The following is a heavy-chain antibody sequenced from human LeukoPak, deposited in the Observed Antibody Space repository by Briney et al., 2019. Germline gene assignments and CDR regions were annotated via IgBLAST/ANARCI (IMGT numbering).Heavy chain of an antibody. J-gene: IGHJ4*02. CDR3: ATDRGNGYYFDY. D-gene: IGHD1-1*01. CDR2: FDPEDGET. CDR1: GYTLTELS. V-gene: IGHV1-24*01. Sequence: ASVKVSRKVSGYTLTELSMHWVRQAPGKGLEWMGGFDPEDGETIYAQKFQGRVTMTEDTSTDTAYMELSSLRSEDTAVYYCATDRGNGYYFDYWGQGTLVTVSS.